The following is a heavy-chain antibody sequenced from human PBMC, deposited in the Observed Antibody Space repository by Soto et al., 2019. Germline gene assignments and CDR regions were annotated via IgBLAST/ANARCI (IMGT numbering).Heavy chain of an antibody. CDR3: ARGSGDSSVSLDY. V-gene: IGHV4-34*01. J-gene: IGHJ4*02. Sequence: QVQLQQWGAGLLKPSETLSLTCAVYGGSFSGYYWSWIRQPPGKGLEWIGEINHSGSTNYNPSLKSRVTISVDTSKNQFSLKLSSVTAADTAVYYGARGSGDSSVSLDYWGQGTLVTVSS. CDR1: GGSFSGYY. CDR2: INHSGST. D-gene: IGHD3-22*01.